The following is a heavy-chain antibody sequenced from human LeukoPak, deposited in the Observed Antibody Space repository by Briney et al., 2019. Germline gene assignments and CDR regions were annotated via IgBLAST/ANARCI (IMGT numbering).Heavy chain of an antibody. Sequence: ASVKVSCTASGGTFSSYAISWVRQAPGQGLEWMGGIIPIFGTANYAQKFQGRVTITADKSTSTAYMELSSLRSEDTAVYYCARDQDSSGYNPFFDYWGQGTLVTVSS. J-gene: IGHJ4*02. CDR2: IIPIFGTA. D-gene: IGHD3-22*01. V-gene: IGHV1-69*06. CDR3: ARDQDSSGYNPFFDY. CDR1: GGTFSSYA.